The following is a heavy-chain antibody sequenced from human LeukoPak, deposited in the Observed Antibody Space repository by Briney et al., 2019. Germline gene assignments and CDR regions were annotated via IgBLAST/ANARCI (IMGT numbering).Heavy chain of an antibody. V-gene: IGHV3-66*01. Sequence: GGSLRLSCTASGFTVSNTYMSWVRQGPGKGLEWVSIIYSGAETYHSDSVKGRFTISRDNSENTLYLQMDSLRAEDTAVYYCALIRGSGFPLSYWGQGTLVTVSS. D-gene: IGHD6-25*01. CDR1: GFTVSNTY. J-gene: IGHJ4*02. CDR3: ALIRGSGFPLSY. CDR2: IYSGAET.